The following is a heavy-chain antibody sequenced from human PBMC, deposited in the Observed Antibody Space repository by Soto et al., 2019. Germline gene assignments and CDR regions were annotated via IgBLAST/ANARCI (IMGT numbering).Heavy chain of an antibody. Sequence: SETLSLTCTVSGGSISSGDHYWSWIRQPPGKGLEWIGYIYYSGTTYYNPSLKSRVTISVDTSENQFSLKVNSVTAADTAVYYCARALIQLWPHYYYGMDVWGQGTTVTV. V-gene: IGHV4-30-4*01. D-gene: IGHD5-18*01. CDR2: IYYSGTT. J-gene: IGHJ6*02. CDR1: GGSISSGDHY. CDR3: ARALIQLWPHYYYGMDV.